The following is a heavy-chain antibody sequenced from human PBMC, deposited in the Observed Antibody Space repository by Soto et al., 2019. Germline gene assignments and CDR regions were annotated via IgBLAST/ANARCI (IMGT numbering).Heavy chain of an antibody. CDR3: ARYSSSYYYGMDV. Sequence: PGESLKISCKGSGYSFTSYWIGWVRQMPGKGLEWMGIIYPGDSDTRYSPSFQGQVTISADKSISTAYLQWSSLKASDTAMYYCARYSSSYYYGMDVWGQGTTVTVSS. CDR1: GYSFTSYW. CDR2: IYPGDSDT. D-gene: IGHD6-6*01. J-gene: IGHJ6*02. V-gene: IGHV5-51*01.